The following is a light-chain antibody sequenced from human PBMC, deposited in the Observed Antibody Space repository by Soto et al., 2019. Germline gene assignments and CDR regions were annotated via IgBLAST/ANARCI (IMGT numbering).Light chain of an antibody. V-gene: IGLV3-21*02. Sequence: SYELTQPPSGSVSPGRRARITCGGNNIGSKSVHWYQQKPGQAPVLVVYDDSDRPSGVPDRFSGSKSGNTASLSVSGLQAEDEADYYCSSYTTSSTRVFGPGTKVTVL. CDR3: SSYTTSSTRV. CDR2: DDS. CDR1: NIGSKS. J-gene: IGLJ1*01.